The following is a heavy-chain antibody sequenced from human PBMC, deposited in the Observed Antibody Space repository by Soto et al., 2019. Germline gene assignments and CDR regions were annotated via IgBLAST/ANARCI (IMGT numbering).Heavy chain of an antibody. CDR2: IIPLVAMA. Sequence: QVQLVQSGPEVKKPGSSVKVSCTASGGTLTSYTINWVRQAPGQGLEWMGRIIPLVAMANYAQKFQGRITITANTSTSAPYVVLSSLRSEDTAVYYCARADTSFDIWGRGTLITVSS. CDR3: ARADTSFDI. V-gene: IGHV1-69*02. CDR1: GGTLTSYT. J-gene: IGHJ2*01.